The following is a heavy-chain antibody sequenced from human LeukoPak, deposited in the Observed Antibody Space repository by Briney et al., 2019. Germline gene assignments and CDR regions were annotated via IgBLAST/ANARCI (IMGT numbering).Heavy chain of an antibody. CDR3: ATVSAFFYDSGSYYTFDY. J-gene: IGHJ4*02. V-gene: IGHV4-4*02. Sequence: SETLSLTCAVSGGSISSSKWWSWVRQPPGKGLEWIGEIYHSGSTNCNPSLKSRVTISVDKSKNQFSLKLSSVTAADTAVYYCATVSAFFYDSGSYYTFDYWGQGTLVTVSS. CDR1: GGSISSSKW. D-gene: IGHD3-10*01. CDR2: IYHSGST.